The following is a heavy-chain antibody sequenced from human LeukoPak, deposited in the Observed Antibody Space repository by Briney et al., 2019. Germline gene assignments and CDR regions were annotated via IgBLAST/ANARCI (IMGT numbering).Heavy chain of an antibody. Sequence: GRSLRLSCAASGFTFDDYAMHWVRQAPGKGLEWVSGISWNSGSIGYADSVKGRFTISRDNAKNSLYLQMNSLRAEDTALYYCARTRTTLVYYYYGMDVWGRGTTVTASS. CDR2: ISWNSGSI. CDR1: GFTFDDYA. CDR3: ARTRTTLVYYYYGMDV. J-gene: IGHJ6*02. D-gene: IGHD2/OR15-2a*01. V-gene: IGHV3-9*01.